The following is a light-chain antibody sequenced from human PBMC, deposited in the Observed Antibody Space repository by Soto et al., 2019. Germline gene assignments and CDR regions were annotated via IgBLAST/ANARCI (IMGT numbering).Light chain of an antibody. CDR3: QQYNPPLT. J-gene: IGKJ4*01. CDR2: GAS. V-gene: IGKV3-20*01. CDR1: QSVSSNY. Sequence: EIVLTQSPGTLSLSPGERATLSCRASQSVSSNYLAWYQQKPGQAPRLLIYGASSRATGIPDRFSGSGSGTDFTLTISRLEPEDFAVYYCQQYNPPLTFGGGAKVEI.